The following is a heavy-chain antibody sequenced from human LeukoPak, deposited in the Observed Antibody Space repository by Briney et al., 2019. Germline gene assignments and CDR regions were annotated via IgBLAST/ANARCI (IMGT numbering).Heavy chain of an antibody. V-gene: IGHV4-39*01. Sequence: SETLSLTCTVSGGSVSSGSYYWGWIRQPPGKGLEWIGSIYYSGSTYYNPSLKSRVTISVDTSKNQFSLKLSSVTAADTAVYYCAKMDTAMEHWGQGILVTVSS. D-gene: IGHD5-18*01. CDR2: IYYSGST. J-gene: IGHJ4*02. CDR1: GGSVSSGSYY. CDR3: AKMDTAMEH.